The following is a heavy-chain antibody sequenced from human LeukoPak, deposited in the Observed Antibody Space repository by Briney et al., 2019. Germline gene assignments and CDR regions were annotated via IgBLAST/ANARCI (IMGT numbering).Heavy chain of an antibody. D-gene: IGHD3-3*01. CDR2: IIPIFGTA. J-gene: IGHJ4*02. CDR3: ATRQGAVGDFDY. V-gene: IGHV1-69*06. Sequence: ASVKVSCKASGGTFSSYAISWVRQAPGQGLEWMGGIIPIFGTANYAQKFQGRVTMTEDTSTDTAYMELSSLRSEDTAVYYCATRQGAVGDFDYWGQGTLVTVSS. CDR1: GGTFSSYA.